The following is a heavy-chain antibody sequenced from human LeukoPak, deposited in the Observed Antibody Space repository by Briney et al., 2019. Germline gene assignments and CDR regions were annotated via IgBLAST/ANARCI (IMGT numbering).Heavy chain of an antibody. CDR1: GDSMRSPSYY. V-gene: IGHV4-39*01. CDR2: IYYSGST. J-gene: IGHJ4*02. D-gene: IGHD3-10*01. Sequence: SETLSLTCTVSGDSMRSPSYYWGWIRHPPGKGLEWIGSIYYSGSTSYSPSLTGRVTISKDTSRNQFFLKMTSVTAADTAIYYCARHERFGELTDFWGQGTLVIVS. CDR3: ARHERFGELTDF.